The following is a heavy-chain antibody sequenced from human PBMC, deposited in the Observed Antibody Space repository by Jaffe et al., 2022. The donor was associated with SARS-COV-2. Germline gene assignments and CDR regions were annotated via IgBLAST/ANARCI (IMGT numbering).Heavy chain of an antibody. Sequence: EVQLVESGGGLVQPGGSLRLSCAASGFTFSSYWMSWVRQAPGKGLEWVANIKQDGSEKYYVDSVKGRFTISRDNAKNSLYLQMNSLRAEDTAVYYCARDFTDYIVVVPAASDYWGQGTLVTVSS. CDR2: IKQDGSEK. CDR1: GFTFSSYW. CDR3: ARDFTDYIVVVPAASDY. D-gene: IGHD2-2*01. V-gene: IGHV3-7*01. J-gene: IGHJ4*02.